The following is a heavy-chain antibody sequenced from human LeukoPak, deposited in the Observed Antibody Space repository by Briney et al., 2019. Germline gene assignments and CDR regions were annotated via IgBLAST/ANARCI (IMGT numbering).Heavy chain of an antibody. J-gene: IGHJ5*02. D-gene: IGHD2-15*01. Sequence: PSETLSLTCTVSGGSISSSSYYWVWIRQPPGKGLELIGNIYYSGSTYYNPSLKSRVTISVDTSKNQFSLKLSSVTAADTAVYYCARRFISVVVAPDWFDPWGQGTLVTVSS. CDR1: GGSISSSSYY. CDR2: IYYSGST. V-gene: IGHV4-39*01. CDR3: ARRFISVVVAPDWFDP.